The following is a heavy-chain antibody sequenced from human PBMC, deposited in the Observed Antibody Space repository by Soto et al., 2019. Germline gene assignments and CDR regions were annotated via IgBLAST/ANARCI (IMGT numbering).Heavy chain of an antibody. Sequence: SETLSLTCTVSGGSISSYYWSWIRQPPGKGLEWIGYIYYSGGTNYNPSLKSRVTISVDTSKNQFSLKLSSVTAANTAVYYCARVYGDYLDYWGQGTLVTVSS. D-gene: IGHD4-17*01. CDR2: IYYSGGT. V-gene: IGHV4-59*01. CDR3: ARVYGDYLDY. CDR1: GGSISSYY. J-gene: IGHJ4*02.